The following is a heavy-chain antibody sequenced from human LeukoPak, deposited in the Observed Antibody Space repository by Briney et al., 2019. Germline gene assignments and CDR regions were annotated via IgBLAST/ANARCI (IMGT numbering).Heavy chain of an antibody. CDR3: ARERVTRGDCSSTSCYAYYFDY. CDR2: INSDGSST. Sequence: TGRSLRLSCAASGFTFSSYWMHWVRQAPGKGLVWVSRINSDGSSTSYAESVKGRFTISRDNANNTLYLQMNSLRAEDTAVYHCARERVTRGDCSSTSCYAYYFDYWGQGTLVTVSS. V-gene: IGHV3-74*01. D-gene: IGHD2-2*01. CDR1: GFTFSSYW. J-gene: IGHJ4*02.